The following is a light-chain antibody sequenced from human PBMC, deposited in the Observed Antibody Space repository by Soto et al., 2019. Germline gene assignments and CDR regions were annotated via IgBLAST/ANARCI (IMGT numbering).Light chain of an antibody. CDR3: QQSYSTPPA. CDR2: AAS. J-gene: IGKJ1*01. Sequence: IHMTQSPSTLSATVGDRVTITGRASQSISSYLNWYQQKPGKAPKLLIYAASSLQSGVPSRFSGSGSGTDFTLTISSLQPEDFATYYCQQSYSTPPAFGQGAKVDIK. V-gene: IGKV1-39*01. CDR1: QSISSY.